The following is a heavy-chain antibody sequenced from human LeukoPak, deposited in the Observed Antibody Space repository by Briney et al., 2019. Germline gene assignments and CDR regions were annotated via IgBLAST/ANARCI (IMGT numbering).Heavy chain of an antibody. CDR1: GGSISSGGYS. CDR3: ARGCAGSGSPSNYFDY. D-gene: IGHD3-10*01. CDR2: IYHSGST. Sequence: SETLSLTCTVSGGSISSGGYSWSWIRQPPGKGLEWIGYIYHSGSTYYNPSLKSRVTISVDRSKNQFSLKLSSVTAADTAVYYCARGCAGSGSPSNYFDYWGQGTLVTVSS. V-gene: IGHV4-30-2*01. J-gene: IGHJ4*02.